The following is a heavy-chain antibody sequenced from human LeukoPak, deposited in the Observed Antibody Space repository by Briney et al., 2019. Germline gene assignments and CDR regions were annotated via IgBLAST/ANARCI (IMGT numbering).Heavy chain of an antibody. CDR2: INQDGSDK. J-gene: IGHJ4*02. Sequence: GGSQSLSCAASGFILRVYSMSWVRQAPGKGLEWVATINQDGSDKYYLDSVKGRFTISRDNAENSLSLQMNSLRAEDTAVYYCAREDWGHFPFWGQGTLVTVSS. V-gene: IGHV3-7*04. CDR3: AREDWGHFPF. D-gene: IGHD7-27*01. CDR1: GFILRVYS.